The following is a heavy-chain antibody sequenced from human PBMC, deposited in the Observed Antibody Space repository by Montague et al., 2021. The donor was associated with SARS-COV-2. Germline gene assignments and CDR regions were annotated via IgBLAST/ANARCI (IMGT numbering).Heavy chain of an antibody. CDR3: AKDWELRYFDWLSHGWCDP. D-gene: IGHD3-9*01. Sequence: SLRLSCAASGFTFSSYAMSWVRQAPGKGLEWVSAISGSGGSTYYADSVKGRSTISRDNSKNTLYLQMNSLRAEDTAVYYCAKDWELRYFDWLSHGWCDPWGQGTLVTVSS. CDR2: ISGSGGST. J-gene: IGHJ5*02. CDR1: GFTFSSYA. V-gene: IGHV3-23*01.